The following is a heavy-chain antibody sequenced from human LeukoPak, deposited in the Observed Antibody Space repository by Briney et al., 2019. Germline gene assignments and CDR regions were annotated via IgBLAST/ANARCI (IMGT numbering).Heavy chain of an antibody. CDR1: GFTFSSYW. Sequence: GGSLRLSCAASGFTFSSYWMSWVRQAPGKGLEWVANIKQDGSEKYYVDSVKGRFTISRDNAKNLLYLQMNSLRAEDTAVYYCAREGADFDWLAFSFGAFDIWGQGTMVTVSS. CDR2: IKQDGSEK. D-gene: IGHD3-9*01. CDR3: AREGADFDWLAFSFGAFDI. V-gene: IGHV3-7*01. J-gene: IGHJ3*02.